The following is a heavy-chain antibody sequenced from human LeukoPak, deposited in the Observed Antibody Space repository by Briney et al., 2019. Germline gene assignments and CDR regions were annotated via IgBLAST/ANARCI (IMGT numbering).Heavy chain of an antibody. CDR3: ARDQEGFDY. Sequence: ASVNVSCKASGYTFTSNYIHWVRQAPGQGLEWMGMIYPRDGSTSYAQKFQGRVTVTRDTSTSTVHMELSGLRSEDTAVYYCARDQEGFDYWGQGTLVTVSS. J-gene: IGHJ4*02. V-gene: IGHV1-46*01. CDR2: IYPRDGST. CDR1: GYTFTSNY.